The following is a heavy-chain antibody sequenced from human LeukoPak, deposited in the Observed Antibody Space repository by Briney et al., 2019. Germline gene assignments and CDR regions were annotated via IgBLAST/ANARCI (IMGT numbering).Heavy chain of an antibody. CDR3: AREGATSNAFDI. J-gene: IGHJ3*02. CDR2: IGTAGDT. V-gene: IGHV3-13*01. D-gene: IGHD5-12*01. CDR1: GFTFSSYD. Sequence: GGSLRLSCAASGFTFSSYDMHWVRQATGKGLDWVSAIGTAGDTYYPGSVKGRFTISRENAKNSLYLQMNSLRAGDTAVYYCAREGATSNAFDIWGQGTMVTVSS.